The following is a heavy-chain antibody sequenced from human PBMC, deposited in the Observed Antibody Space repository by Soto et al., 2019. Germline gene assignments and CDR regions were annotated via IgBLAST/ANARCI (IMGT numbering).Heavy chain of an antibody. D-gene: IGHD3-22*01. V-gene: IGHV3-74*01. CDR3: AKSGPKYYYDSSGQPYYFDY. J-gene: IGHJ4*02. Sequence: EVQLVESGGGLVQPGGSLRLSCAASGFTFSSYWMHWVRQAPGKGLVWVSRINSDGSSTSYADSVKGRFTISRDNAKNTLYLQMNSLRAEDTAVYYCAKSGPKYYYDSSGQPYYFDYWGQGTLVTVSS. CDR1: GFTFSSYW. CDR2: INSDGSST.